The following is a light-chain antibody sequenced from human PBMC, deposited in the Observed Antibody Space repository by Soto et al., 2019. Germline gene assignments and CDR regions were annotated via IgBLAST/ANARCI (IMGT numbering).Light chain of an antibody. V-gene: IGLV2-14*03. J-gene: IGLJ1*01. Sequence: QSALTQPASVSGSPGQSITISCTGTSSDVGGYNYVSWYQHHPGKAPKLMIYDVSNRPSGVSNRFSGSKSGNTASLSISGLQPEDEAVYYCSSYRTSNTRQIVCGTGTKLTVL. CDR3: SSYRTSNTRQIV. CDR1: SSDVGGYNY. CDR2: DVS.